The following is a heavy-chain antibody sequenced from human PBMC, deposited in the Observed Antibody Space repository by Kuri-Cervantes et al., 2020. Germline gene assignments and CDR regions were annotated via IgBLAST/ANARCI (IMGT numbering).Heavy chain of an antibody. CDR2: ISYDGSNK. D-gene: IGHD6-13*01. CDR3: AREGGWQQPVLDY. CDR1: GFTFSSYA. Sequence: GESLKISCAASGFTFSSYAMHWVRQAPGKGLEWVAVISYDGSNKYYADSVKGRLTISRDNSKNTLYLQMNSLRAEDTAVYYCAREGGWQQPVLDYWGQGTLVTVSS. J-gene: IGHJ4*02. V-gene: IGHV3-30-3*01.